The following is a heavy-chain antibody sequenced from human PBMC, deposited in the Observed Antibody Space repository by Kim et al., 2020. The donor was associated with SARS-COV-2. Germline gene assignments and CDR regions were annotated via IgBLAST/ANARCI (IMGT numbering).Heavy chain of an antibody. CDR3: ARGYKSGWSDNAFD. Sequence: ASVKVSCTASGHTFRNFGFAWVRQAPGQGLEWMGWVNAYNGDTHSIQKFRGRVTLKRDKSDTSTTTADMELRRLTSDDTAVYYCARGYKSGWSDNAFD. D-gene: IGHD6-19*01. CDR1: GHTFRNFG. J-gene: IGHJ3*01. CDR2: VNAYNGDT. V-gene: IGHV1-18*04.